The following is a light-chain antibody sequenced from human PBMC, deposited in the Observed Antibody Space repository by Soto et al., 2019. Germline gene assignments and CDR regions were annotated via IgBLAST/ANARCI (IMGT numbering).Light chain of an antibody. CDR3: QQYASSLIT. CDR1: QSFNSIY. V-gene: IGKV3-20*01. CDR2: GAS. Sequence: EFVLTQSPGTLSLSPGERATLSCRASQSFNSIYLAWYQQKPGQAPRLLIYGASNRATGIPDRFSGSGSGTDFTLTISRLEPADFAVYYCQQYASSLITFGQGTRLEIK. J-gene: IGKJ5*01.